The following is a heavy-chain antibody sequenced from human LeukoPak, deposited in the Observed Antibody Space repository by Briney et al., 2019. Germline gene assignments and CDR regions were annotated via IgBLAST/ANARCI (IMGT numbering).Heavy chain of an antibody. J-gene: IGHJ5*02. CDR2: ISFSSSTI. V-gene: IGHV3-48*01. D-gene: IGHD5-24*01. CDR3: ARAPLVLQYRWWFDP. Sequence: PGGSLRLSCAASGFTFSNYNMNWVRQAPGKGLEWVSYISFSSSTIYYADSVKGRFTISRDDAKNSLYLQMNSLRAEDTAVYHCARAPLVLQYRWWFDPWGQGTLVIVSS. CDR1: GFTFSNYN.